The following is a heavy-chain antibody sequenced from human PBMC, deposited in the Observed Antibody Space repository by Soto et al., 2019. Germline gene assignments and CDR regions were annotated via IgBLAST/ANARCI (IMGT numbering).Heavy chain of an antibody. V-gene: IGHV4-30-4*01. CDR3: ARDLHSSGYYYFDY. J-gene: IGHJ4*02. CDR1: CVSLSIVYCY. Sequence: LTCTVSCVSLSIVYCYWSWIRQPPGKGLEWIGYIYYSGSTYYNPSLKSRVTISVDTSKKQFSLKLSSVTAADTAVYYCARDLHSSGYYYFDYWGQGTLVTVPS. D-gene: IGHD3-22*01. CDR2: IYYSGST.